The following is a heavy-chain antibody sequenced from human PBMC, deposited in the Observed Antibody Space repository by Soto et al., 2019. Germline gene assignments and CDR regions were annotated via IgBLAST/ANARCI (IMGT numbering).Heavy chain of an antibody. CDR1: GFTVSSNY. Sequence: EVQLVETGGGLIQPGGSLRLSCAASGFTVSSNYMSWVRQAPGKGLEWVSVLYSGGTTYYADSVKSRFTISRDNSKNTLYLHMNSLRAEDTAVYYCARSSGYNYGYYYYGMDVWGQGTTVTVSS. J-gene: IGHJ6*02. CDR2: LYSGGTT. D-gene: IGHD5-18*01. CDR3: ARSSGYNYGYYYYGMDV. V-gene: IGHV3-53*02.